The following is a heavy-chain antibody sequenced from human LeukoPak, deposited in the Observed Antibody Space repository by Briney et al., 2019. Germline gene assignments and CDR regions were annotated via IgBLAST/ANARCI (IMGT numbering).Heavy chain of an antibody. CDR2: IFHSGST. V-gene: IGHV4-39*01. CDR3: ARSWFSTGPADY. Sequence: SETLPLTCTVSGGSISSSDYYWGWIRQPPGKGLEWIGSIFHSGSTYYNPSLKSRVTISVDTSKNQFSLKLTSVTAADTAVYYCARSWFSTGPADYWGQGTLVTVSS. D-gene: IGHD6-13*01. CDR1: GGSISSSDYY. J-gene: IGHJ4*02.